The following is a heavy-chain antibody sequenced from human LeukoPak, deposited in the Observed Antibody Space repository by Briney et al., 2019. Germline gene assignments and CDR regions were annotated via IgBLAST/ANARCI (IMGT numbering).Heavy chain of an antibody. CDR2: IKQDGSEK. Sequence: GGSLRLSCAASGFTFSSYWMSWVRQAPGKGLEWVANIKQDGSEKYYVDSVKGRFTISRDNAKNSLYLQMNSLRAEDTAVYYCARDQSNYYDSSGYYYWGQGTLVTVSS. CDR1: GFTFSSYW. J-gene: IGHJ4*02. CDR3: ARDQSNYYDSSGYYY. V-gene: IGHV3-7*03. D-gene: IGHD3-22*01.